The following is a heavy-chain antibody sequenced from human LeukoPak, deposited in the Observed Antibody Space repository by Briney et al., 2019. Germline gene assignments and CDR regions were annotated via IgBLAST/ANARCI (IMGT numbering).Heavy chain of an antibody. CDR2: INHSGST. D-gene: IGHD3-22*01. CDR3: ASGYYDSSSYPTHYYFDY. Sequence: PSETLSLTCAVYGGSFSGYYWSWIRQPPGKGLEWIGEINHSGSTNYNPSLKSRVTISVDTSKNQFSLKLSSVTAADTAVYYCASGYYDSSSYPTHYYFDYWGQGTLVTVSS. V-gene: IGHV4-34*01. J-gene: IGHJ4*02. CDR1: GGSFSGYY.